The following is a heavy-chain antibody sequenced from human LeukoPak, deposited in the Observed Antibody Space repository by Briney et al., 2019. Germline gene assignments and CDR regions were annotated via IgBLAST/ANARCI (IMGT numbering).Heavy chain of an antibody. Sequence: SETLSLTCTVSGGSISSYYWSWIRQPPGKGLEWIGYIYYSGSTNYNPSLKSRVTISVDTSKNQFSLKLSSVTAADTAVYYCAREIGGYSGYEHWGQGTLVTVSS. J-gene: IGHJ4*02. CDR2: IYYSGST. V-gene: IGHV4-59*01. CDR3: AREIGGYSGYEH. D-gene: IGHD5-12*01. CDR1: GGSISSYY.